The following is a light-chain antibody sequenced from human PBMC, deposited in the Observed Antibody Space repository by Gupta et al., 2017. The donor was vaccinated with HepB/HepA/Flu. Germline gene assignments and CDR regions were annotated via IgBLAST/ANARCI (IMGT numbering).Light chain of an antibody. Sequence: SYVLTQPPSASVAPGKTATIACGGNKVESKSVHWYRQSPSQAPVLVVYDDSDRPSGIPARFSGSNSDNTATLTISRVEAGDEADYYCQAWDSAINQHVFGSGTKLTVL. V-gene: IGLV3-21*03. CDR2: DDS. CDR3: QAWDSAINQHV. J-gene: IGLJ1*01. CDR1: KVESKS.